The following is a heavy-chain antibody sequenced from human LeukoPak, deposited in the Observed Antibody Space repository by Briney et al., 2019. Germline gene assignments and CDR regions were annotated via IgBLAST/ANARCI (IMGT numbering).Heavy chain of an antibody. CDR3: ARDRWDDSGSLDS. D-gene: IGHD3-10*01. CDR1: DFSINSGYH. V-gene: IGHV4-38-2*02. CDR2: MHHSGST. J-gene: IGHJ4*02. Sequence: SETLSLTCTVSDFSINSGYHWGWVRQPPGKGLEWIGSMHHSGSTYYNPSLKSRVTMSTDTSKSQFSLRLNSVIAADTAVYYCARDRWDDSGSLDSWGQGTLVTVSS.